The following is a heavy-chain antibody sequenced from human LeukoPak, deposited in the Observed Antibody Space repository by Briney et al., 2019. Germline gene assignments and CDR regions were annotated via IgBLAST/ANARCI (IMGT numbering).Heavy chain of an antibody. V-gene: IGHV3-21*04. CDR3: AKVLGVTVIVLVTGLDY. CDR2: ISNSGSYI. Sequence: GGSLRLSCAASGFTFSSYSMNWVRQAPGKGLEWVSSISNSGSYIYYADSVKGRFTISRDNSENTLYLQMNSLRAEDTAVYYCAKVLGVTVIVLVTGLDYWGQGTLVTVSS. CDR1: GFTFSSYS. J-gene: IGHJ4*02. D-gene: IGHD3-22*01.